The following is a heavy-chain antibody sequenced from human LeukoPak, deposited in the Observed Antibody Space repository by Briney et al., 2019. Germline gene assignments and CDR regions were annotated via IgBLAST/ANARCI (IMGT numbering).Heavy chain of an antibody. CDR3: ARSDYGSGSYSH. Sequence: ASVKVSCKASGYTFTGYYMHWVRQAPGQGLEWMGRINPNSGGTNYAQKFQGRVTMTRDTSISTAYMELSRLRSDDTAVYCCARSDYGSGSYSHWGQGTLVTVSS. CDR1: GYTFTGYY. CDR2: INPNSGGT. D-gene: IGHD3-10*01. V-gene: IGHV1-2*06. J-gene: IGHJ4*02.